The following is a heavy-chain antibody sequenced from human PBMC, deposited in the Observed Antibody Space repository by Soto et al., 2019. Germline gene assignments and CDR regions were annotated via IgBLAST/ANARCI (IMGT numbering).Heavy chain of an antibody. D-gene: IGHD3-9*01. CDR1: GGSISSGGYY. CDR2: IYYSGST. CDR3: ARDALDYDILDY. J-gene: IGHJ4*02. Sequence: QVQLQESGPGLVKPSQTLSLTCTVSGGSISSGGYYWRWIRQHPGKGLEWIGYIYYSGSTYYNPSLKSRVTISVYTSKNQFSLKLSSVTAADTAVYYCARDALDYDILDYWGQGTLVTVSS. V-gene: IGHV4-31*03.